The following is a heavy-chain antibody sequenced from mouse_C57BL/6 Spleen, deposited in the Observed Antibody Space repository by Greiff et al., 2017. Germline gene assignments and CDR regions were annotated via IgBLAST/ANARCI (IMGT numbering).Heavy chain of an antibody. CDR1: GFSLTSYG. J-gene: IGHJ4*01. CDR2: IWRGGST. CDR3: AKTDPIIDYAMDY. V-gene: IGHV2-5*01. Sequence: QVQLQQSGPGLVQPSQSLSITCTVSGFSLTSYGVHWVRQSPGKGLEWLGVIWRGGSTDYNAAFMSRLSITKDNSKSQVFFKMNSLQADDTAIYYCAKTDPIIDYAMDYWGQGTSVTVSS.